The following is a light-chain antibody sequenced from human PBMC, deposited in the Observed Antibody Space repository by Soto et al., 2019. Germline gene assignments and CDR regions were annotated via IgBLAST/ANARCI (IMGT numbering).Light chain of an antibody. V-gene: IGKV3-20*01. J-gene: IGKJ4*01. CDR2: DAS. CDR1: QSVGNNY. CDR3: QQYGSTPLT. Sequence: EIVLTQSPGTLSLSPGERATLSCRASQSVGNNYLAWYQQKPGQAPRSLSYDASSRATGIPDRFSGSGSGTDFTLTISRLEPEDFAVYYCQQYGSTPLTFGGGTKVEIK.